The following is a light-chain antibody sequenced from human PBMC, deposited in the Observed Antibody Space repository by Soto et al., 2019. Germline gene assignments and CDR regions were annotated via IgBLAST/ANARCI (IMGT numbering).Light chain of an antibody. CDR2: GNR. V-gene: IGLV1-40*01. Sequence: QSVLTQPPSVSGVPGQRVTISCTGNNSNLGAGYDVHWYQQLPGAAPKLVVFGNRNRPSGVPERFSGSKSGTSASLAITGLQAEDEADYYCQAYDYSLTAFVFGGRTKVTVL. CDR3: QAYDYSLTAFV. CDR1: NSNLGAGYD. J-gene: IGLJ3*02.